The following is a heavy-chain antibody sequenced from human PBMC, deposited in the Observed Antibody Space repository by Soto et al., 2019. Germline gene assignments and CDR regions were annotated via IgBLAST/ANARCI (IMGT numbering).Heavy chain of an antibody. CDR3: AKDRLRGRDGRLDY. J-gene: IGHJ4*02. D-gene: IGHD1-26*01. V-gene: IGHV3-30*18. Sequence: QVQLVESGGGVVQPGRSLRLSCAASGFTFSSYGMHWVRQAPGKGLEWVAVISYDGSNKYYADSVKGRFTISRDNSKNTLYLQMNSLRAEDTAVYYCAKDRLRGRDGRLDYWGQGTLVTVSS. CDR2: ISYDGSNK. CDR1: GFTFSSYG.